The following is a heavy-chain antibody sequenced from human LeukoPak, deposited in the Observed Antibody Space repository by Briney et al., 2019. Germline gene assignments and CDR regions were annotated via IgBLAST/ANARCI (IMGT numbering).Heavy chain of an antibody. CDR1: GGSISSGGYY. Sequence: SETLSLTCTVSGGSISSGGYYWSWIRQQPGKGLEWIGYIYYSGSTYYNPSLKSRVTISVDTSKNQFSLKLSSVTAADTAVYYCARGPEWDSSSWSQNWFDPWGQGTLVTVSS. V-gene: IGHV4-31*03. CDR3: ARGPEWDSSSWSQNWFDP. CDR2: IYYSGST. D-gene: IGHD6-13*01. J-gene: IGHJ5*02.